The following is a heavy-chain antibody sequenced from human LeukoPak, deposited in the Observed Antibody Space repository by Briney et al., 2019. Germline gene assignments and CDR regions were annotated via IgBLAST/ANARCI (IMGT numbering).Heavy chain of an antibody. D-gene: IGHD6-19*01. CDR2: IYYTGKI. J-gene: IGHJ4*02. V-gene: IGHV4-59*08. CDR1: GGSINSHY. Sequence: SETLSLTCAASGGSINSHYWGWIRQPPGKGLQWIGDIYYTGKINYNPSLKSRVTITLDTSKDHLSLNLTSVLAADTAIYYCVRRDTGWNYFDYWGQGILVTVSS. CDR3: VRRDTGWNYFDY.